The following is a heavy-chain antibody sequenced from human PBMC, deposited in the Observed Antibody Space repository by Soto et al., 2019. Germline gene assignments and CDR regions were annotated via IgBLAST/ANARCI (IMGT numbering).Heavy chain of an antibody. V-gene: IGHV3-33*01. D-gene: IGHD3-22*01. CDR2: IWYDGSNK. J-gene: IGHJ4*02. CDR1: GFTFSSYG. Sequence: QVQLVESGGGVVQPGRSLRLSCAASGFTFSSYGMHWVRQAPGKGLEWVAVIWYDGSNKYYADSVKGRFTISRDNSKNTLYLQMNSLRAEDTAVYYCAHSIGYYFFDYWGQGTLVTVSS. CDR3: AHSIGYYFFDY.